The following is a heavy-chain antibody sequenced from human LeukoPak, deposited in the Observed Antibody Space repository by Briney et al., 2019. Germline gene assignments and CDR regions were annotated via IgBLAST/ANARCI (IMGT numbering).Heavy chain of an antibody. D-gene: IGHD3/OR15-3a*01. V-gene: IGHV3-64D*09. CDR1: GLTFSTYT. CDR3: VKKRQDSYFDY. CDR2: ISSNGGST. J-gene: IGHJ4*02. Sequence: GGSLRLSCSAPGLTFSTYTMHWVRQAPGKGLEYVSAISSNGGSTYYADSVKGRFTTSRANSKNTLYLQMSSLRAEDTAVYYCVKKRQDSYFDYWGQGTLVTVSP.